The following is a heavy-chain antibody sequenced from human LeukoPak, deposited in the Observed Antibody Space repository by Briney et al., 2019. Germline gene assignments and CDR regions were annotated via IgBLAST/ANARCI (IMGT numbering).Heavy chain of an antibody. V-gene: IGHV3-53*01. J-gene: IGHJ4*02. CDR2: IYNAGST. CDR1: GFTVSSNY. Sequence: GGSLRLSCAASGFTVSSNYMNWVRQAPGKGLEWVSVIYNAGSTFYADSVKGRFTISRDNSKNTLYLQMNSLRAEDTAVYYCAKGGLELRPYYFDYWGQGTLVTVSS. D-gene: IGHD1-7*01. CDR3: AKGGLELRPYYFDY.